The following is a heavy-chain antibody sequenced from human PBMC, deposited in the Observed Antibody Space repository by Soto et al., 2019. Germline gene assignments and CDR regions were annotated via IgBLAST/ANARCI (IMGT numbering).Heavy chain of an antibody. J-gene: IGHJ4*02. V-gene: IGHV4-39*01. D-gene: IGHD2-21*02. CDR1: GDSISSRSYY. CDR3: ARQRTSVVTQAYFDX. Sequence: SGTLSLTGTVTGDSISSRSYYWGWIRQPPVKGLDCIGIIYYSGSTYNNPSLRSRVSMSIETSKDQFSLKLKSVTAADTALYFCARQRTSVVTQAYFDXWGPGSLVIVSX. CDR2: IYYSGST.